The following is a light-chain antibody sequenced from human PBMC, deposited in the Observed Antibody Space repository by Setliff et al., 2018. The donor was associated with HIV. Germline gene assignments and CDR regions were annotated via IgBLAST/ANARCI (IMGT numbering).Light chain of an antibody. Sequence: QSALTQPASVSGSPGQSITISCTGTSSDVGGYSYVSWYQQHPGKAPKLIIYEVRNRPSGVSNRFSGSKSGNTASLTISGLQAEDEADYCCSSYASSNTLPFGTGTKVTVL. CDR2: EVR. CDR1: SSDVGGYSY. CDR3: SSYASSNTLP. V-gene: IGLV2-14*01. J-gene: IGLJ1*01.